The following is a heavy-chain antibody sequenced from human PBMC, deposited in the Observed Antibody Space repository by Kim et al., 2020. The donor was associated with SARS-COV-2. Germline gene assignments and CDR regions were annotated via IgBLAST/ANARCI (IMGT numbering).Heavy chain of an antibody. V-gene: IGHV3-33*01. CDR2: IWYDGSNK. Sequence: GGSLRLSYAASGFTFSSYGMHWVRQAPGKGLEWVAVIWYDGSNKYYADSVKGRFTISRDNSKNTLYLQMNSLRAEDTAVYYCASGGLPSTEGYSYGLGSDYWGQGTLVTVSS. D-gene: IGHD5-18*01. J-gene: IGHJ4*02. CDR3: ASGGLPSTEGYSYGLGSDY. CDR1: GFTFSSYG.